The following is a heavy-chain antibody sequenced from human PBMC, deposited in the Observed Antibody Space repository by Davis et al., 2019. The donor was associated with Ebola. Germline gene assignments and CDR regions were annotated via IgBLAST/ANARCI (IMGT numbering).Heavy chain of an antibody. CDR3: ARDYRYASDS. Sequence: GESLKISCAASGFTFSSYGMHWVRQAPGKGLEWVSYISGNSRAIYYADSVKGRFTISRDNAKNSLYLQMNSLRDEDTAIYYCARDYRYASDSWGQGTLVTVSS. J-gene: IGHJ5*02. D-gene: IGHD3-16*02. CDR1: GFTFSSYG. CDR2: ISGNSRAI. V-gene: IGHV3-48*02.